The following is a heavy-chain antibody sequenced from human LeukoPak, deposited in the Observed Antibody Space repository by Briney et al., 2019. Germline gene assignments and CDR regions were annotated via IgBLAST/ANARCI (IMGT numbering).Heavy chain of an antibody. J-gene: IGHJ4*02. CDR2: IWYDGSNK. V-gene: IGHV3-33*01. Sequence: PGGSLRLSCAASGFTFSSYGMHWVRQAPGKGLEWVAIIWYDGSNKYYADSVKGRFIISRDNSKNTLYLQMNSLRAGDTAVYYCARGVMYYDSSGYLFDYWGQGILVTVSS. CDR1: GFTFSSYG. D-gene: IGHD3-22*01. CDR3: ARGVMYYDSSGYLFDY.